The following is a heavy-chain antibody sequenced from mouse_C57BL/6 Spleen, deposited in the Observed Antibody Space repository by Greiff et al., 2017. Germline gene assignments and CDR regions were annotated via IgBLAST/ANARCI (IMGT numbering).Heavy chain of an antibody. CDR2: IYPSDSET. CDR1: GYTFTSYW. V-gene: IGHV1-61*01. J-gene: IGHJ3*01. D-gene: IGHD2-3*01. Sequence: QVQLQQPGAELVRPGSSVKLSCKASGYTFTSYWMDWVKQRPGQGLEWIGNIYPSDSETHYNQKFKDKATLTVDKSSSTAYMQLSSLTSEDSAVYYCARRGDGYRFAYWGQGTLVTVSA. CDR3: ARRGDGYRFAY.